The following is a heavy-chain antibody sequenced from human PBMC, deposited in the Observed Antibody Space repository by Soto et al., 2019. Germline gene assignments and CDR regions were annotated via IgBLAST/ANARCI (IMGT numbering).Heavy chain of an antibody. D-gene: IGHD6-13*01. CDR2: ISAYNGNT. CDR1: GYTFTSYG. Sequence: GASVKVSCKASGYTFTSYGISWVRQAPEQGLEWMGWISAYNGNTNYAQKLQGRATMTTDTSTSTAYMELRSLRSDDTAVYYCARDPGIAAAGQYWYFDLWGRGTLVTVSS. V-gene: IGHV1-18*01. CDR3: ARDPGIAAAGQYWYFDL. J-gene: IGHJ2*01.